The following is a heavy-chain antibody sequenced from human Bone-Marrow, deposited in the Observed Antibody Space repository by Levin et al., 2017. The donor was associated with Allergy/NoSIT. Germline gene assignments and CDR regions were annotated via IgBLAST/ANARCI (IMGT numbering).Heavy chain of an antibody. CDR3: ARRSSGNYLRSRLDY. CDR1: GGSISSYY. CDR2: IYYTGST. V-gene: IGHV4-59*08. D-gene: IGHD3-22*01. J-gene: IGHJ4*02. Sequence: SQTLSLTCTVSGGSISSYYWSWIWQPPGKGLEWIGYIYYTGSTNYNPSLKSRVTMSVDMSKNQFSLKLRSVTAADTAMYYCARRSSGNYLRSRLDYWGQGTLVTVSS.